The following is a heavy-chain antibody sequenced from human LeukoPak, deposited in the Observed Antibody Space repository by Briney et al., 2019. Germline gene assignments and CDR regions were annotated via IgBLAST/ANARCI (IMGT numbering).Heavy chain of an antibody. J-gene: IGHJ4*02. CDR2: ISSSSNTI. CDR1: GFTFSIYN. D-gene: IGHD5-12*01. Sequence: GGSLRLSCAASGFTFSIYNMNWVRQAPGKGLEWVSYISSSSNTIYYADSVKGRFTISRDNAKNSLYLQMNSLRAEDTAVYYCAKVRYSGYDDDYWGQGTLVTVSS. CDR3: AKVRYSGYDDDY. V-gene: IGHV3-48*01.